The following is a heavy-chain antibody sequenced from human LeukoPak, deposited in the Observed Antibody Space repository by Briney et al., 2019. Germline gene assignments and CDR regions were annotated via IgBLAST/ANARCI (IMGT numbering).Heavy chain of an antibody. V-gene: IGHV1-69*04. D-gene: IGHD1-26*01. Sequence: SVKVSCKASGGTFSSYAISWVRQAPGQGLEWMGRIIPILGIANYAQKFQGRVTITADKSTSTAYMELSSLRSEDTAVYYWARLVKVNWFDLWGQGTLVTVSS. CDR2: IIPILGIA. CDR3: ARLVKVNWFDL. CDR1: GGTFSSYA. J-gene: IGHJ5*02.